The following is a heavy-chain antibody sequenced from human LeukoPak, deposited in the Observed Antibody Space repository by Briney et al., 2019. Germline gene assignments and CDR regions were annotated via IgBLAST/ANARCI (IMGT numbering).Heavy chain of an antibody. CDR2: IYYSGST. CDR3: ARHDSYYDILAGYLAY. J-gene: IGHJ4*02. CDR1: GGSISSYY. D-gene: IGHD3-9*01. Sequence: SETLSLTCTVSGGSISSYYWSWIRQPPGKGLEWIGYIYYSGSTNYIPSLKSRVTISVDTSKNQFSLKLSSVTAADTAVYYCARHDSYYDILAGYLAYWGQGTLVTVSS. V-gene: IGHV4-59*08.